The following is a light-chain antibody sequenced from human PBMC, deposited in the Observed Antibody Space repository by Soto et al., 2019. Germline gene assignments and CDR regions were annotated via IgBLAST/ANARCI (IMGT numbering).Light chain of an antibody. V-gene: IGLV2-14*01. CDR2: DVS. CDR1: SSDVGGYNY. Sequence: QSALTQPASVSGSPGQSITISCTGTSSDVGGYNYVSWYQQHPGKAPKLMIYDVSNRPSGVSNRFSGSKSGNTASLTIYGLQAEDEADYYCSSYTSSSTVVVFGGGTKLTVL. J-gene: IGLJ2*01. CDR3: SSYTSSSTVVV.